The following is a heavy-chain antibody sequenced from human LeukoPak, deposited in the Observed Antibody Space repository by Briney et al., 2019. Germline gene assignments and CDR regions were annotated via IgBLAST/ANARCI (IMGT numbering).Heavy chain of an antibody. CDR3: ARHRIRGSGWYVRALGVQEFDY. CDR1: GGSISSGGYY. Sequence: SETLSLTCTVSGGSISSGGYYWSWIRQHPGKGLEWIGYIYYSGSTYYNLSLKSRVTISVDTSKNQFSLKLSSVTAADTAVYYCARHRIRGSGWYVRALGVQEFDYWGQGTLVTVSS. CDR2: IYYSGST. D-gene: IGHD6-19*01. J-gene: IGHJ4*02. V-gene: IGHV4-31*03.